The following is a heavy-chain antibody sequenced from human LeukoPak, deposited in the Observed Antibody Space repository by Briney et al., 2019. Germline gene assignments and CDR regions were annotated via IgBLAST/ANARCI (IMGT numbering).Heavy chain of an antibody. CDR3: ARGGTRYSSGWYGLPWFDP. CDR2: ITHSGST. V-gene: IGHV4-34*01. D-gene: IGHD6-19*01. CDR1: GGSFSGYY. Sequence: SETLNLTGAVYGGSFSGYYWSWIRQHPGKGLEWIGEITHSGSTNYNPSLKSRVTISVDTSKNQFSLKLSSVTAADTAVYYCARGGTRYSSGWYGLPWFDPWGQGTLVTVSS. J-gene: IGHJ5*02.